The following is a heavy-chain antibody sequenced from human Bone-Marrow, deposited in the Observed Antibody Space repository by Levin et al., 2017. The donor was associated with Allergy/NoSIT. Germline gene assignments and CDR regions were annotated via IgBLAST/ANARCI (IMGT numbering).Heavy chain of an antibody. CDR3: ARGKGYSSSRVAFDI. V-gene: IGHV4-39*07. D-gene: IGHD6-13*01. CDR2: IYNSGTT. CDR1: GDSISSSPYC. Sequence: SETLSLTCSVSGDSISSSPYCWGWVRQPPGKGLEWIGTIYNSGTTYSNPSLKSRVTISVDTSKNQFSLKLSSVTAADTAVYYCARGKGYSSSRVAFDIWGQGTMVTVSS. J-gene: IGHJ3*02.